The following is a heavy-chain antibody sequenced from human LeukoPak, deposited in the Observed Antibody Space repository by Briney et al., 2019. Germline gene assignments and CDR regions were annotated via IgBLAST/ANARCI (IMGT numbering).Heavy chain of an antibody. CDR1: GLTVRNNY. J-gene: IGHJ4*02. CDR3: TKVATTPVWAPDL. D-gene: IGHD1-1*01. V-gene: IGHV3-53*01. CDR2: IQSDGTT. Sequence: GRSLRLSCVVSGLTVRNNYMSWARQAPGKGLEWVSIIQSDGTTIYADFVKGRFTISRDTSKNRLYLEMDSLRAEDTAIYYCTKVATTPVWAPDLWGQGTLVTVSS.